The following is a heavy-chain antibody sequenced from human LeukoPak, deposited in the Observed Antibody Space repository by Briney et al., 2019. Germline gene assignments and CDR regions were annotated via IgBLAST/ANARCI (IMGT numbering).Heavy chain of an antibody. Sequence: GGSLRLSCAASGFTFSDYSLNWVRQAPGKGLEWVSCISGDSRYIYYADSVKGRSTISRDNAQNSLYLHMNSLRAEDTAVYYCSRGPFSSSWSEFDYWGQGTLVTVSS. CDR3: SRGPFSSSWSEFDY. J-gene: IGHJ4*02. V-gene: IGHV3-21*06. CDR1: GFTFSDYS. D-gene: IGHD6-13*01. CDR2: ISGDSRYI.